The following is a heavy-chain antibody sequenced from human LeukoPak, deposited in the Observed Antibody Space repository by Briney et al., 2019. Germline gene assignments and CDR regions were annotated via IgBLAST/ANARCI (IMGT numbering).Heavy chain of an antibody. V-gene: IGHV4-59*01. Sequence: SETLSLTCTVSGGSISSYYWSWIRQPPGKGLEWIGYIYYSGSTNYNPSLKSRVTISVDTSKNQFSLKLSSVTAADTAVYYCARALSDPAIPVGYYHGMDVWGQGTTVTVSS. D-gene: IGHD2/OR15-2a*01. CDR1: GGSISSYY. J-gene: IGHJ6*02. CDR3: ARALSDPAIPVGYYHGMDV. CDR2: IYYSGST.